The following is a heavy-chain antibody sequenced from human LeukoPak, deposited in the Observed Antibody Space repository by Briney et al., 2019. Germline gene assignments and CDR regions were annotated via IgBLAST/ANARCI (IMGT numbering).Heavy chain of an antibody. Sequence: GASVKVSCKASGYTFTSYYMHWVRQAPGQGLEWMGIINPSGGSTSYAQKFQGRVTMTRDTSTSTVYMELSSLRSEDTAVYYCAGSSSHDGYFDLWGRGTLVTVSS. CDR3: AGSSSHDGYFDL. V-gene: IGHV1-46*03. CDR2: INPSGGST. CDR1: GYTFTSYY. J-gene: IGHJ2*01. D-gene: IGHD6-13*01.